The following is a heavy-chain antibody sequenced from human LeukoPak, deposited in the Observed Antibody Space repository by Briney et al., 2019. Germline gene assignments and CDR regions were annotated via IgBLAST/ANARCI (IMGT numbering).Heavy chain of an antibody. CDR1: GGSISSGGYY. CDR3: AREKRVIVVRAFDI. J-gene: IGHJ3*02. CDR2: IYYSGST. Sequence: SQTLSLTCTVSGGSISSGGYYWSWIRQHPGKGLEWIGYIYYSGSTYYNPSLKSRVTISVDTSKNQFSLKLSSVTAADTAVYYCAREKRVIVVRAFDIWGQGAMVTVSS. D-gene: IGHD2-21*01. V-gene: IGHV4-31*03.